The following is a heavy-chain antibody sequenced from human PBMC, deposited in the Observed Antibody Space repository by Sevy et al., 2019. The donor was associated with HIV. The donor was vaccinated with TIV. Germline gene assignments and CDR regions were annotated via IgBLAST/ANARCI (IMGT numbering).Heavy chain of an antibody. D-gene: IGHD6-19*01. Sequence: GGSLRLSCAASGFTFSSYWMSWVRQAPGKGLEWVANIKQDGSEKYYVDSVKGRFTISRDNATNSLYLQMNSLRAEDTAVYYWATSTRGGSGWSRSKDYYYYGMDVWGQGTTVTVSS. CDR2: IKQDGSEK. V-gene: IGHV3-7*01. CDR1: GFTFSSYW. J-gene: IGHJ6*02. CDR3: ATSTRGGSGWSRSKDYYYYGMDV.